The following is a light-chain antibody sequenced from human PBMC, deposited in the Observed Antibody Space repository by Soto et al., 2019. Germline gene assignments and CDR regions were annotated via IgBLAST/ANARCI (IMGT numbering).Light chain of an antibody. Sequence: EIVMPQSPVTLSVSPGDSFTLSCRASQSVRSNSAWYQQKPGQTNRLLIYGASTRATGIPARFSGSGYGTEFTLTISSLQSEEFAVYYCQQYNTWPLTVGGGTKVDNK. CDR2: GAS. J-gene: IGKJ4*01. CDR1: QSVRSN. CDR3: QQYNTWPLT. V-gene: IGKV3-15*01.